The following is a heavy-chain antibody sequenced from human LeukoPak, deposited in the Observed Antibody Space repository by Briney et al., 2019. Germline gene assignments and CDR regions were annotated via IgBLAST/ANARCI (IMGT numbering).Heavy chain of an antibody. D-gene: IGHD3-10*01. CDR2: IRSSSSTM. J-gene: IGHJ4*02. V-gene: IGHV3-48*01. CDR3: ARADYYGSGNYYTSDY. CDR1: GFTFSSYS. Sequence: TGGSLRLSCPASGFTFSSYSMNWVRQAPGKGLEWVSYIRSSSSTMYYADSVKGRFTISRDNAKNSLFLQMNSLRAEDTAVYYCARADYYGSGNYYTSDYWGQGTLVTVSS.